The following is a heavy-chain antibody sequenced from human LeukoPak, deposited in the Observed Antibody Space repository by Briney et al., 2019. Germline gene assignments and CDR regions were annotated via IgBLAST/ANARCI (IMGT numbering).Heavy chain of an antibody. D-gene: IGHD3-22*01. CDR1: GGSISSSNW. V-gene: IGHV4-4*02. J-gene: IGHJ4*02. CDR2: IYHSGST. CDR3: ARLKGWGSSGANFDY. Sequence: KPSETLSLTCAVSGGSISSSNWWSWVRQPPGKGLEWIGEIYHSGSTNYNPSLKSRVTISVDKSKNQFSLKLSSVTAADTAVYYCARLKGWGSSGANFDYWGQGTLVTVSS.